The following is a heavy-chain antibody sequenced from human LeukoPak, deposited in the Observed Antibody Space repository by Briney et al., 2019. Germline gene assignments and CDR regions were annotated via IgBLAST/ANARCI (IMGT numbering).Heavy chain of an antibody. V-gene: IGHV3-23*01. D-gene: IGHD3-3*01. CDR3: ATMGLRFLEWLKT. CDR1: GGSISSYY. J-gene: IGHJ3*01. CDR2: ISGSGGST. Sequence: ETLSLTCTVSGGSISSYYWSWVRQAPGKGLEWVSAISGSGGSTYYADSVKGRFTISRDNSKNTLYLQMNSLRAEDTAVYYCATMGLRFLEWLKTWGQGTMVTVSS.